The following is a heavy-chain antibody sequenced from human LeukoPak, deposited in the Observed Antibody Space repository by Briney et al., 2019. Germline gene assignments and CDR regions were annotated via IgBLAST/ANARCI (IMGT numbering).Heavy chain of an antibody. V-gene: IGHV3-11*04. Sequence: GGSLRLSRAASGFTFSDYYMSWIRQAPGKGLEWVSYISSSGSTIYYADSVKGRFTISRDNAKNSLYLQMNSLRAEDTAVYYCARSLHCSSTSCYYYYYYMDVWGKGTTVTVSS. CDR2: ISSSGSTI. J-gene: IGHJ6*03. CDR1: GFTFSDYY. D-gene: IGHD2-2*01. CDR3: ARSLHCSSTSCYYYYYYMDV.